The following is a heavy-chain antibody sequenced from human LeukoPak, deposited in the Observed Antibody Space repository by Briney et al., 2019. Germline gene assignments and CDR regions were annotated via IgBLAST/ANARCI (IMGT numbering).Heavy chain of an antibody. D-gene: IGHD5-24*01. V-gene: IGHV1-2*02. J-gene: IGHJ4*02. Sequence: ASVKVSYKASGYTFTGYYMHWVRQAPGQGLEWMGWINPNSGGTNYAQKFQGRVTMTRDTSISTAYMELSRLRSDDTAVYYCARDLVEMATIDYFDYWGQGTLVTVSS. CDR3: ARDLVEMATIDYFDY. CDR1: GYTFTGYY. CDR2: INPNSGGT.